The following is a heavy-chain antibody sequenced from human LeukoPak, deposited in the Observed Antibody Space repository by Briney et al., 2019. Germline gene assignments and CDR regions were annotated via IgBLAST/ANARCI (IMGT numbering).Heavy chain of an antibody. Sequence: SVKVSCKASGTTFSRSAISWVRQAPGQGLEWMGGVIPILGTTNYAQKFQDRVSITTDESTSIAYMEVSSLRSVDTAVYYCARDDGSATLGFDSWGQGTLVTVSS. CDR2: VIPILGTT. CDR1: GTTFSRSA. D-gene: IGHD1-26*01. J-gene: IGHJ4*02. V-gene: IGHV1-69*05. CDR3: ARDDGSATLGFDS.